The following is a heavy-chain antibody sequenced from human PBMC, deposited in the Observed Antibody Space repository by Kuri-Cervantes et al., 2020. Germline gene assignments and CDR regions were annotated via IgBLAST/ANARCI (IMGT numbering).Heavy chain of an antibody. CDR2: ISSSGSTI. V-gene: IGHV3-11*04. J-gene: IGHJ2*01. CDR3: ARDSSSGGYFDL. D-gene: IGHD6-19*01. Sequence: GESLKISCAASGFTFSDYYMSWIRQAPGKGLEWVSYISSSGSTIYYADSVKGRFTISRDNAKNSLYLQMNSLRAEDTAVYYCARDSSSGGYFDLWGRGTLVTVSS. CDR1: GFTFSDYY.